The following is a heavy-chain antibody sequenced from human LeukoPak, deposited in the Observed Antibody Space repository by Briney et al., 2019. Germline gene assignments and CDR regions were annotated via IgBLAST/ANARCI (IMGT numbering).Heavy chain of an antibody. D-gene: IGHD6-19*01. V-gene: IGHV3-30*02. CDR2: IRYDGSNK. CDR3: TIGRWRVLDY. Sequence: GGSLRLSCAASGFTFSSYGMQWVRQAPGKGLEWVAFIRYDGSNKYYADSVKGRFTISRDNAKNSLYLQMNSLRDEDTAVYYCTIGRWRVLDYWGQGTLVTVSS. CDR1: GFTFSSYG. J-gene: IGHJ4*02.